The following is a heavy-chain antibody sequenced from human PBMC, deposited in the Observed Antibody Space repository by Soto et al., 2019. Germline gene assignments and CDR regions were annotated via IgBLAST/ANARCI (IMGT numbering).Heavy chain of an antibody. J-gene: IGHJ6*03. CDR2: IYYSGST. CDR3: ARSPRTYCTNGVCYYYYMDV. V-gene: IGHV4-31*03. D-gene: IGHD2-8*01. CDR1: GGSISRGGYY. Sequence: SETLSLTCTISGGSISRGGYYLSWIRQHPGKGLEWIGYIYYSGSTYYNPSLKSRVTISVDTSKNQFSLKLSSVTAADTAVYYCARSPRTYCTNGVCYYYYMDVWRKGTTVTVSS.